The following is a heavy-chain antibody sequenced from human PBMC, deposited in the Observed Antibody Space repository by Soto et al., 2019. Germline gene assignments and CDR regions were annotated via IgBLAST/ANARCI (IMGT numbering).Heavy chain of an antibody. V-gene: IGHV4-34*01. J-gene: IGHJ1*01. CDR1: GGSFSGYY. Sequence: SETLSLTCAVYGGSFSGYYWSWIRQPPGKGLEWIGEINHSGSTNYNPSLKSRVTISADTSKNQLSLKLSSVTAADTAVYYCARTYYYDSSGYYYSAEYFQHWGQGTLVTVSS. D-gene: IGHD3-22*01. CDR2: INHSGST. CDR3: ARTYYYDSSGYYYSAEYFQH.